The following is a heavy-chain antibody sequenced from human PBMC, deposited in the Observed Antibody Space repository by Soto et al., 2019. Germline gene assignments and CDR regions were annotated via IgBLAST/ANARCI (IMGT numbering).Heavy chain of an antibody. CDR2: MYYNGDT. Sequence: SETLSLTCTVSGGSISSGNYYWTWIRQHPGKGLEWIGYMYYNGDTYYNSSLKSRVTISRDTSKNQLSLKLSSVTAADTAVYYCARAHDFWGGRQQPIDSWGQGTLVTV. CDR3: ARAHDFWGGRQQPIDS. J-gene: IGHJ4*02. V-gene: IGHV4-31*03. CDR1: GGSISSGNYY. D-gene: IGHD3-3*01.